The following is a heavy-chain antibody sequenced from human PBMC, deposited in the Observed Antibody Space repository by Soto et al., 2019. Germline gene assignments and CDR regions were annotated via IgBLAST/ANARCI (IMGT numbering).Heavy chain of an antibody. V-gene: IGHV3-9*01. J-gene: IGHJ6*02. CDR3: AKAQALYDSSVNGYYYYGMDV. CDR2: ISWNSGSI. D-gene: IGHD3-22*01. Sequence: SCAASGFTFDDYAMHCVLQAPVNCLDWVSGISWNSGSIGYADSVKGRFTISRDNAKNSLYLQMNSLRAEDTALYYCAKAQALYDSSVNGYYYYGMDVWGQGTTVTVSS. CDR1: GFTFDDYA.